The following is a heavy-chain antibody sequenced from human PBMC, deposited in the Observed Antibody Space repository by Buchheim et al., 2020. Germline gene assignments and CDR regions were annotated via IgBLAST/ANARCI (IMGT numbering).Heavy chain of an antibody. CDR1: GFTFSDYW. V-gene: IGHV3-74*01. CDR3: ARDRGSTGTDLDY. Sequence: EVQLVESGGGLVQPGGSLRLSCAASGFTFSDYWMHWARQAPGKGLVWVSRSNIDGRSTSYTDSVRGRFTISRDNAKNTLFLQMNSLRAEDTAVYYCARDRGSTGTDLDYWGRGTL. J-gene: IGHJ4*02. CDR2: SNIDGRST. D-gene: IGHD1-1*01.